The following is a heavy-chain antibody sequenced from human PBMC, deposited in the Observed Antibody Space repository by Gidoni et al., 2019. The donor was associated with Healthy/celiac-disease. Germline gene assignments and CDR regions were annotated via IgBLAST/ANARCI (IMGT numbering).Heavy chain of an antibody. CDR1: GGSFSGYY. J-gene: IGHJ5*02. Sequence: QVQLQQWCAGLLKPSETLSLTCAVYGGSFSGYYWSWIRPPPGKGLEWIGEINHSGSTNYNPSLKSRVTRTIDTSKYQFSLKLRSLTGADAAVYYWARRHVRGLRSYNWVDPCGQGTLVTVSS. CDR3: ARRHVRGLRSYNWVDP. CDR2: INHSGST. D-gene: IGHD2-15*01. V-gene: IGHV4-34*01.